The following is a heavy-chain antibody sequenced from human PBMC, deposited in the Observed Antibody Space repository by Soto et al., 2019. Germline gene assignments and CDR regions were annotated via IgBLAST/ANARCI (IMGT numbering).Heavy chain of an antibody. Sequence: EVQLLESGGGLVQPGGSLRLSCAASGFTFNNYAMTWVRQAPGKGLEWVSAMSGGCDTTSYAYSVKGRFTVTRDGSTNTLYLQMSSLRAEDTALYYCEKGRGGSGSLTPRVDFWGQGTLVTVSS. CDR2: MSGGCDTT. CDR1: GFTFNNYA. D-gene: IGHD3-10*01. V-gene: IGHV3-23*01. J-gene: IGHJ4*02. CDR3: EKGRGGSGSLTPRVDF.